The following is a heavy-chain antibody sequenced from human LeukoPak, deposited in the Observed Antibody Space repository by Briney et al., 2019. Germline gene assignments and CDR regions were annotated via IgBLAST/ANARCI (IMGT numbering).Heavy chain of an antibody. CDR1: GFTFSSYA. CDR3: ARGTRLGYCSGGSCYTENFDY. V-gene: IGHV3-64*01. CDR2: ISSNGGST. J-gene: IGHJ4*02. D-gene: IGHD2-15*01. Sequence: GGSLRLSCAASGFTFSSYAMHWVRQAPGKGLEYVSAISSNGGSTYYANSVKGRFTISRDNSKNTLYLQMGSLRAEDMAVYYCARGTRLGYCSGGSCYTENFDYWGQGTLVTVSS.